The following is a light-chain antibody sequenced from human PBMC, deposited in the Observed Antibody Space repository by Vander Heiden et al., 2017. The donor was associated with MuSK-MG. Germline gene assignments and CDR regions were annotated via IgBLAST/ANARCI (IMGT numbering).Light chain of an antibody. J-gene: IGLJ1*01. CDR3: ATWDSRLNVYV. CDR1: SSDIGKNA. CDR2: YDD. V-gene: IGLV1-36*01. Sequence: QSVLTQPPSVSEAPGQRVTIPCSGSSSDIGKNALLCYQHLPGSAPKVLVFYDDLVPPGVASRFSASKSGTTASLPISGRQSEDEAEYYCATWDSRLNVYVFGSGTTVTVL.